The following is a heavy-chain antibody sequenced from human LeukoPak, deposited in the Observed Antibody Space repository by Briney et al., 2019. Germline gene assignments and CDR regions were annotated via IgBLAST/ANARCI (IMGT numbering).Heavy chain of an antibody. V-gene: IGHV3-23*01. CDR1: GFTFSSYA. J-gene: IGHJ4*02. D-gene: IGHD3-10*01. Sequence: GGSLKLSCAASGFTFSSYAMSWVRQAPGKGPEWVSAISGSGGSTYYADSVKGRFTISRDNSKNTLYLQMNSLRAEDTAVYYCAKAAPDYYGSGSYYNADYWGQGTLVTVSS. CDR2: ISGSGGST. CDR3: AKAAPDYYGSGSYYNADY.